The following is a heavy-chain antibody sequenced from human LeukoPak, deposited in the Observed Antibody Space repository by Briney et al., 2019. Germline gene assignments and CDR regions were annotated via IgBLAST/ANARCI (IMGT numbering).Heavy chain of an antibody. V-gene: IGHV3-64*01. CDR2: ISSNGGST. CDR1: GFTFSSYA. Sequence: GGSLRLSCAASGFTFSSYAMHWVRQAPGKGLEYVSGISSNGGSTYYANSVKGRFTVSRDNSKNTLYLQMGSLRAEDTAVYYCARDGGGDIVVAFAFDIWGQGTMVTVSS. CDR3: ARDGGGDIVVAFAFDI. D-gene: IGHD2-15*01. J-gene: IGHJ3*02.